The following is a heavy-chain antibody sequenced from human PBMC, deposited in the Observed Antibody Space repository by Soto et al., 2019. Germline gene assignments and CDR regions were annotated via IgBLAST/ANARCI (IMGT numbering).Heavy chain of an antibody. V-gene: IGHV2-26*01. CDR3: ARRRHGGEYSGDGGRSVDYFDY. CDR1: GFSLSNARMG. CDR2: IFSNDEK. D-gene: IGHD5-12*01. J-gene: IGHJ4*02. Sequence: QVTLKESGPVLVKPTEPLTLTCTVSGFSLSNARMGVSWIRQPPGKALEWLAHIFSNDEKSYSTSLKSRLTISKDTSKSQVVLTMTNMDPVDTATYYCARRRHGGEYSGDGGRSVDYFDYWGQGTLVTVSS.